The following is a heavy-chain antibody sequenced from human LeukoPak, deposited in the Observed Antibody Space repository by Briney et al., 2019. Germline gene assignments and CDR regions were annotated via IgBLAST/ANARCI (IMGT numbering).Heavy chain of an antibody. CDR3: AREGVTYSSSWYVC. V-gene: IGHV1-2*02. Sequence: GASVKVSCKASGYTFTRYYMHWVRQAPGQGREWMGWINHNSGGTNYAQKFQGSVTMTRDTSISTAYMELSRVRSDDTGVYYCAREGVTYSSSWYVCWGQGTLVTVSS. CDR2: INHNSGGT. J-gene: IGHJ4*02. D-gene: IGHD6-13*01. CDR1: GYTFTRYY.